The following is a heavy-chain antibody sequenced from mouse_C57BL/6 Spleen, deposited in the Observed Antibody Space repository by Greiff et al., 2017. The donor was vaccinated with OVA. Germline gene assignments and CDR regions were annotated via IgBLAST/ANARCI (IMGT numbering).Heavy chain of an antibody. CDR1: GYTFTSYW. J-gene: IGHJ4*01. D-gene: IGHD2-2*01. CDR2: IDPSDSYT. CDR3: ARSGGYDNYATDY. V-gene: IGHV1-59*01. Sequence: QVQLQQPGAELVRPGTSVKLSCKASGYTFTSYWMHWVKQRPGQGLEWIGVIDPSDSYTNYNQKFKGKATLTVDTSSSTAYMQLSSLTSEDSAVYYCARSGGYDNYATDYWGQGTSVTVSS.